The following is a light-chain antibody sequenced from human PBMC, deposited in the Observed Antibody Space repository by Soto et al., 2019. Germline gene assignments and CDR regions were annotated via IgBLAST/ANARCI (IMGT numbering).Light chain of an antibody. J-gene: IGKJ1*01. CDR2: DAS. CDR1: QSVSSN. V-gene: IGKV3-15*01. Sequence: EIVMTKCPATLSVTPGERATLSCRASQSVSSNLAWYQQKPGQAPRLHIYDASTRATGIPARFSGSGSGTEFTLTISSLQSEDFAVYYCQQYNNWPPWTFGQGTKVEIK. CDR3: QQYNNWPPWT.